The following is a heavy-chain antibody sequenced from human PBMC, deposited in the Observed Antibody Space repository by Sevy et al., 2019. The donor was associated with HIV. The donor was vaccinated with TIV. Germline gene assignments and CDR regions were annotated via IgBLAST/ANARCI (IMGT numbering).Heavy chain of an antibody. CDR2: ISGNGGTT. CDR3: VKDVRSTWYHFDY. D-gene: IGHD6-13*01. V-gene: IGHV3-64D*06. Sequence: GGSLRLSCSASGFTFRTYAMHWVRQAPGNGLEYVSAISGNGGTTYYSDSVKGRFTISRDNSKNTLFLQMSSLRADDTAVYYCVKDVRSTWYHFDYWGQGTLVTVSS. J-gene: IGHJ4*02. CDR1: GFTFRTYA.